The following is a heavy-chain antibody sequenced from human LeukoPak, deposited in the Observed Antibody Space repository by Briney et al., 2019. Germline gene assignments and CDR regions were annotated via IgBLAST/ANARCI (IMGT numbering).Heavy chain of an antibody. Sequence: GGSLRLSCAVSGFTFTSYSMNWVRQAPGKGLEWVSYIDKSSSNIYYADSVKGRFIISRDNAKNSLYLQMNSLRAEDTAVYYCARGQHDYGDEEAIDYWGQGTLVTVSS. CDR1: GFTFTSYS. D-gene: IGHD4-17*01. J-gene: IGHJ4*02. CDR3: ARGQHDYGDEEAIDY. V-gene: IGHV3-48*01. CDR2: IDKSSSNI.